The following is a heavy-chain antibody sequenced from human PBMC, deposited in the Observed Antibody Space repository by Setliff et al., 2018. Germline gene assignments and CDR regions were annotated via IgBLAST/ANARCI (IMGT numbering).Heavy chain of an antibody. CDR2: IFYSGDT. J-gene: IGHJ4*02. Sequence: SETLSLTCTVSGASITNINYYWGLIRQPPGKGLEWIGSIFYSGDTNYNPSLKSRVTISVDTSKNQFSLELRSVTAADTAVYYCARLPPLHTPMALTFDYWGQGILVTVSS. V-gene: IGHV4-39*07. D-gene: IGHD5-18*01. CDR3: ARLPPLHTPMALTFDY. CDR1: GASITNINYY.